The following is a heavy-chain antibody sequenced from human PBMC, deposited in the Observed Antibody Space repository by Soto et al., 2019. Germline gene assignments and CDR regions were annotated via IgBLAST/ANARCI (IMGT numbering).Heavy chain of an antibody. CDR1: GYTFTTYD. Sequence: GASVKVSCKASGYTFTTYDISWVRQATGQGLEWMGWMNPYSGNTGYAQKFQGRVTVTRNTAISRVYMELSGLRPDDTAVYCCARRKERSGPHYFDYWGQGSQVTVSS. V-gene: IGHV1-8*01. D-gene: IGHD6-25*01. CDR2: MNPYSGNT. J-gene: IGHJ4*02. CDR3: ARRKERSGPHYFDY.